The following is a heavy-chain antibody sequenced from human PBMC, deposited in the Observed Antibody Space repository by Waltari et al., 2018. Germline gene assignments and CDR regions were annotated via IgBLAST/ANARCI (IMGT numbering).Heavy chain of an antibody. V-gene: IGHV4-38-2*02. CDR1: GYSISSGYY. Sequence: QVQLQESGPGLVKPSETLSLTCTVSGYSISSGYYWGWIRQPPGKGLEWIGSIYHSGSTSSTPSLKSRVTISVDPSKTPFSLKLCSVPAADPAVYYCARMGGGFRDWFDPWGQGTLVSVPS. J-gene: IGHJ5*02. CDR3: ARMGGGFRDWFDP. D-gene: IGHD3-10*01. CDR2: IYHSGST.